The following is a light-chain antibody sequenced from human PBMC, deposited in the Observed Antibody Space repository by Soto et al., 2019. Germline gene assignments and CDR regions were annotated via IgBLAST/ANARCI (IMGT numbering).Light chain of an antibody. CDR3: QQYGTSPPEYT. CDR2: GAS. CDR1: QSVSASF. Sequence: EIVLTQSPDTLSLSPGERAPLSCRASQSVSASFFAWYQQKPGQAPRLLIYGASSRATGIPDRFSGGGSETDFTLTISRLEPEDFAVYYCQQYGTSPPEYTFGQGTKLEIK. J-gene: IGKJ2*01. V-gene: IGKV3-20*01.